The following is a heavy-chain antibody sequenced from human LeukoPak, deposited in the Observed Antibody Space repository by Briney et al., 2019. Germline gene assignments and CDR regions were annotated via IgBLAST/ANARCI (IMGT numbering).Heavy chain of an antibody. CDR1: GFTFSSYA. Sequence: GSLRLSCAASGFTFSSYAMSWVRQAPGKGLEWVSAISGSGGSTYYADSVKGRFTVSRDNSKNTLYLQMNSLRAEDTAVYYCALSGLNYYGSGSYLDYWGQGTLVTVSS. J-gene: IGHJ4*02. CDR3: ALSGLNYYGSGSYLDY. D-gene: IGHD3-10*01. V-gene: IGHV3-23*01. CDR2: ISGSGGST.